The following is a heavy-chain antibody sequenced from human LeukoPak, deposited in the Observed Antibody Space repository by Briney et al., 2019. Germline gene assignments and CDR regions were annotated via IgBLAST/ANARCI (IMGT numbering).Heavy chain of an antibody. CDR1: GFSFGDYG. J-gene: IGHJ6*04. Sequence: GGSLRLSCTASGFSFGDYGMHWVRQAPGKGLEWVAFIRYEGTTKNYADFVRGRFTISRDNSKNTVYLEMNSLRAEDTAVYYCAELGITMIGGVWGKGTTVTISS. V-gene: IGHV3-30*02. D-gene: IGHD3-10*02. CDR3: AELGITMIGGV. CDR2: IRYEGTTK.